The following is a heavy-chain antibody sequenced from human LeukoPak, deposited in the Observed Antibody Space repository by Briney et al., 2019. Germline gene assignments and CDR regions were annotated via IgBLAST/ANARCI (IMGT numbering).Heavy chain of an antibody. CDR2: MNPDSGNT. Sequence: ASVKVSCKTYGYTFTNYDINWVRQAPGQGLEWMLWMNPDSGNTGYAQKFQGRVTVTTDMPTTTAYMDLSGLTSEDTAVYYCSRGRWELGQDYWGQGTLVTVSS. CDR3: SRGRWELGQDY. J-gene: IGHJ4*02. V-gene: IGHV1-8*03. CDR1: GYTFTNYD. D-gene: IGHD1-26*01.